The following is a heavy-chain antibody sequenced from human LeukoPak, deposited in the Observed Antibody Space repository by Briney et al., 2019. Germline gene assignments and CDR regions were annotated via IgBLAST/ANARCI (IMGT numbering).Heavy chain of an antibody. Sequence: GGSLRLSCAASGFTFSSYDMHRVRQATGKGLEWVSAIGTAGDTYYPGSVKGRFTISRENAKNSLYLQMNSLRAEDTALYYCAKDSGSIHFMDWGQGILVTVSS. J-gene: IGHJ4*02. V-gene: IGHV3-13*01. CDR3: AKDSGSIHFMD. CDR2: IGTAGDT. D-gene: IGHD3-10*01. CDR1: GFTFSSYD.